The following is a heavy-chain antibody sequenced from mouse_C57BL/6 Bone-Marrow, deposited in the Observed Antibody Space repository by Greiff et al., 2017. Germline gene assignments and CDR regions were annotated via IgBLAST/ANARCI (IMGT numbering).Heavy chain of an antibody. J-gene: IGHJ2*01. V-gene: IGHV1-72*01. CDR1: GYTFTSYW. Sequence: QVQLQQPGAELVKPGASVSLSCKASGYTFTSYWMHWVKQRPGRGLAWIGRIDPNSGGTKYYEKFKSKATLTVDKPSRPAYMQLSRLTSEDSADYDWARKRGNYFDYGGQGTTLTVSS. CDR3: ARKRGNYFDY. CDR2: IDPNSGGT.